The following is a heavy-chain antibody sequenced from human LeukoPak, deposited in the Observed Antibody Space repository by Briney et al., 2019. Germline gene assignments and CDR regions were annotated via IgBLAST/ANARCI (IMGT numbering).Heavy chain of an antibody. CDR1: GGSISSSSYY. CDR3: ARHLFQGAEEQYGDYVSHFDY. V-gene: IGHV4-39*01. D-gene: IGHD4-17*01. Sequence: SETLSLTCTVSGGSISSSSYYWGWTRQPPGKGLEWIGSIYYSGSTYYNPSLKSRVTISVDTSKNQFSLKLSSVTAADTAVYYCARHLFQGAEEQYGDYVSHFDYWGQGTLVTVSS. CDR2: IYYSGST. J-gene: IGHJ4*02.